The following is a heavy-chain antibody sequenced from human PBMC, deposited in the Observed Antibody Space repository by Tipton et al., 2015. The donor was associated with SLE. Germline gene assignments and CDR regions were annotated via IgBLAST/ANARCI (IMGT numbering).Heavy chain of an antibody. J-gene: IGHJ3*02. CDR1: GYTFTSYD. CDR2: MNPNSGIT. V-gene: IGHV1-8*03. Sequence: QLVQSGPEVKKPGASVKVSCKASGYTFTSYDINWVRQATGQGLEWMGWMNPNSGITGYAQKFQGRVTITRNTSISTAYMELSSLRSEDTAVYYCARGFSGDWDDAFDIWGQGTMVTVSS. D-gene: IGHD3/OR15-3a*01. CDR3: ARGFSGDWDDAFDI.